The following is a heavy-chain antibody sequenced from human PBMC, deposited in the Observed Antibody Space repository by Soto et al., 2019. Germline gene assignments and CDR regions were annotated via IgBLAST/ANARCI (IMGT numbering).Heavy chain of an antibody. V-gene: IGHV3-33*01. Sequence: QVQLVESGGGVLQPGRSLRLSCAASGFTFSSYGMHWVRQAPGKGLEWVAVIWYDGSNKYYADSVKGRFTISRDNSKNTLYLQMNSLRAEDTAVYYCARDDCPYYDSSGYCAFDIWGQGTMVTVSS. CDR3: ARDDCPYYDSSGYCAFDI. D-gene: IGHD3-22*01. CDR2: IWYDGSNK. J-gene: IGHJ3*02. CDR1: GFTFSSYG.